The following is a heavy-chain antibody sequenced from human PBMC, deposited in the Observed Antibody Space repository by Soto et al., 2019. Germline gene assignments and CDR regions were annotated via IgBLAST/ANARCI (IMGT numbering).Heavy chain of an antibody. CDR1: GFTFSSYW. Sequence: GGSLRLSCAAPGFTFSSYWMSWVRQAPGKGLEWVANIKQDGSEKYYVDSVKGRFTISRDNAKNSLYLQMNSLRAEDTAVYYCARDVTTGVTIFGVVTHNWFDPWGQGTLVTVSS. D-gene: IGHD3-3*01. CDR2: IKQDGSEK. J-gene: IGHJ5*02. CDR3: ARDVTTGVTIFGVVTHNWFDP. V-gene: IGHV3-7*01.